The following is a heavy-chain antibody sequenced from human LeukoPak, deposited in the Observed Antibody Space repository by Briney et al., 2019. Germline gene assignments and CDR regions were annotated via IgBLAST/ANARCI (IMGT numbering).Heavy chain of an antibody. CDR2: VYYSGST. V-gene: IGHV4-59*01. CDR3: ARVLDLSNRGLYAFDV. CDR1: AGSLTSYF. D-gene: IGHD3-16*01. Sequence: SETLSLTWTVAAGSLTSYFWGCVRQPPGKGLEWIGYVYYSGSTNYNPSLKSRVTISVDTSKKQFSLKLSSATAADTAVYYCARVLDLSNRGLYAFDVWGPGTMVTVSS. J-gene: IGHJ3*01.